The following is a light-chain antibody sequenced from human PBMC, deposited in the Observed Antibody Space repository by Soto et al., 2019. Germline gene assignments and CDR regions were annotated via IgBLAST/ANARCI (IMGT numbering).Light chain of an antibody. CDR3: ASYPDR. Sequence: QSALTQPASVSGSPGQSITISCTGTRSDVGAYNYVSWYQQHPGKAPQLIIYEVSNRPSGVSSRFSGSKSGNTASLTISGLQAEDEADYYCASYPDRFGGGTKVTVL. CDR1: RSDVGAYNY. J-gene: IGLJ3*02. V-gene: IGLV2-14*01. CDR2: EVS.